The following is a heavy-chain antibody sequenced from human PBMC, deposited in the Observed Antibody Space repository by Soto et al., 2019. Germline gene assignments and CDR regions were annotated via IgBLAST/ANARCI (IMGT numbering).Heavy chain of an antibody. CDR2: TYYRSKWYN. CDR3: AREGVSLGAVYYYYGMDV. Sequence: SQTLSLTCAISGDSVSINSAAWNWIRQSPSRGLEWLGRTYYRSKWYNDYAVSVKSRVTINPDTSKNQFSLQLNSVTPEDTAVYYCAREGVSLGAVYYYYGMDVWGQGTTVTVSS. D-gene: IGHD3-10*01. J-gene: IGHJ6*02. V-gene: IGHV6-1*01. CDR1: GDSVSINSAA.